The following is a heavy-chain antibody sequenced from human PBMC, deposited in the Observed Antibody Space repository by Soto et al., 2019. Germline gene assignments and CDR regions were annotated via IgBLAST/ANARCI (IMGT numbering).Heavy chain of an antibody. Sequence: PSETLSLTCTVSGGSISSYYWSWIRQPPGKGLEWIGYIYYSGSTNYNPSRKSRVTISVDTSKNQFSLKLSSVTAADTAVYYCARDHFLDFWSGSGWFDPWGQGTLVTVS. J-gene: IGHJ5*02. D-gene: IGHD3-3*01. CDR2: IYYSGST. CDR3: ARDHFLDFWSGSGWFDP. V-gene: IGHV4-59*01. CDR1: GGSISSYY.